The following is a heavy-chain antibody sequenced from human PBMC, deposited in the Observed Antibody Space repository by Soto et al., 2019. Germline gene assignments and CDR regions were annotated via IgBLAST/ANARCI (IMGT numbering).Heavy chain of an antibody. CDR3: ARQIYDSDTGPNFQYYFDS. J-gene: IGHJ4*02. CDR1: GYSFAGYW. CDR2: IVPSDSQT. Sequence: GESLKISCKGSGYSFAGYWITWVRQKPGKGLEWMGRIVPSDSQTYYSPSFRGHVTISVTKSITTVFLQWSSLRASDTAMYYWARQIYDSDTGPNFQYYFDSWGQGTPVTVSS. D-gene: IGHD3-22*01. V-gene: IGHV5-10-1*01.